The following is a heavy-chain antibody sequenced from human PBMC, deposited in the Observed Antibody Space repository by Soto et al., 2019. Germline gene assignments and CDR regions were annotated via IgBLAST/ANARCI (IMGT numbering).Heavy chain of an antibody. J-gene: IGHJ3*02. V-gene: IGHV3-7*05. CDR2: IKRDGSER. CDR3: ARDVSPGSRHLYLDAFDI. Sequence: EVQLVESGGGLVQPGGSLRLSCEASGFTFSNYWMTWVRQAPGKGLEWVANIKRDGSERSYLDSVRGRFTVSRDNAKDSLFLQMDSLRAEDTALYYCARDVSPGSRHLYLDAFDIWGQGTMVPVSS. D-gene: IGHD3-10*01. CDR1: GFTFSNYW.